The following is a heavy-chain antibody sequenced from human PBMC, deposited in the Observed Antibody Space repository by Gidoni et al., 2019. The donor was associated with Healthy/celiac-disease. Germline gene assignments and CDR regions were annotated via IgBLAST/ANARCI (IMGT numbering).Heavy chain of an antibody. J-gene: IGHJ4*02. D-gene: IGHD5-18*01. CDR1: GSSVNSGNYF. CDR3: ARVIHLWNYFDS. V-gene: IGHV4-61*01. CDR2: IYYSGST. Sequence: QVQLQASGPGLVKPSETLSLTCTVSGSSVNSGNYFWTWIRQPPGKGLEWIGDIYYSGSTNYNPSLKSRVTISVDTSKNQFSLNLRSVTAADTAVYYCARVIHLWNYFDSWGQGTQVTVSS.